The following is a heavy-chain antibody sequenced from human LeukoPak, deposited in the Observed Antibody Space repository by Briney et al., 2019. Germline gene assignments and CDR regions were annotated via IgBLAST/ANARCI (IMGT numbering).Heavy chain of an antibody. CDR2: IAHDETNR. CDR3: ARDLTPGAPDYFDS. CDR1: GFTFGNYA. D-gene: IGHD2-2*01. V-gene: IGHV3-30*04. J-gene: IGHJ4*02. Sequence: PGLSLTLSCATSGFTFGNYAMHWVRQAPGKGLEWVSVIAHDETNRFYADSVRGRFTISRDNSMNTLYLRMDSLRPEDTAVYFCARDLTPGAPDYFDSWGQGTLLTVSS.